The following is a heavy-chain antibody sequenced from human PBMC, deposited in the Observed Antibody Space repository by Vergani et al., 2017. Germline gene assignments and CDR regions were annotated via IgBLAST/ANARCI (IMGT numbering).Heavy chain of an antibody. J-gene: IGHJ5*02. V-gene: IGHV4-34*01. CDR3: AREGYYGSGSYYPNWFDP. CDR1: GGSFSGYY. Sequence: QVQLQQWGAGLLKPSETLSLTCAVYGGSFSGYYWSWIRQPPGKGLEWIGEINHSGSTYYNPSLESRVTMSVDTSKSQFSLKLSSVTAADTAVYYCAREGYYGSGSYYPNWFDPWGQGTLVTVSS. CDR2: INHSGST. D-gene: IGHD3-10*01.